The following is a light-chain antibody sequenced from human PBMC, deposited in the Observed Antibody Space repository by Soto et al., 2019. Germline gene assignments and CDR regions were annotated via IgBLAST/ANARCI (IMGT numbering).Light chain of an antibody. CDR3: QQRSNWPLT. CDR2: GAS. J-gene: IGKJ4*01. Sequence: EIVLTQSPGTLSLFPGEGATLSCRASQSVGDRLAWYQQKPGQSPRLLISGASSRATGIPDRFSGGGSGTDFTLTISRLEPEDFALYYCQQRSNWPLTFGGGTKVEIK. V-gene: IGKV3D-20*02. CDR1: QSVGDR.